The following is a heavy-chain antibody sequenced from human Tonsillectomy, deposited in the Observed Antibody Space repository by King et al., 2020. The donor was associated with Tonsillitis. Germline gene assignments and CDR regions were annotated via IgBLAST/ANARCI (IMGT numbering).Heavy chain of an antibody. Sequence: QLQESGPGLVKPSETLSLTCTVSGNSITSGYYWGWIRQPPGKGLEWIGTMFRGESTSYNPSLKSRVTISVDVSKNQFSLNLNSVTAADTAIYYCARLRIFHYRWADFWGQGTLVTVSS. D-gene: IGHD3-3*02. J-gene: IGHJ4*02. V-gene: IGHV4-38-2*02. CDR2: MFRGEST. CDR1: GNSITSGYY. CDR3: ARLRIFHYRWADF.